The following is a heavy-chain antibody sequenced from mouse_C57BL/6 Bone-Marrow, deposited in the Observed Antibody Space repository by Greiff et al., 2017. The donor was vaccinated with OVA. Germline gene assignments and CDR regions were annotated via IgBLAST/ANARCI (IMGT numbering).Heavy chain of an antibody. CDR3: ARQGGHY. CDR2: INPSSGYT. J-gene: IGHJ2*01. CDR1: GYTFTSYT. V-gene: IGHV1-4*01. Sequence: QVHVKQSGAELARPGASVKMSCKASGYTFTSYTMHWVKQRPGQGLEWIGYINPSSGYTKYNQKFKDKATLTADKSSSTAYMQLSSLTSEDSAVYYCARQGGHYWGQGTTLTVSS.